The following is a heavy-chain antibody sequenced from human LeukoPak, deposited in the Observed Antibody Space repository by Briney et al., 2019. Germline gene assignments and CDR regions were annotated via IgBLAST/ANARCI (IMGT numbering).Heavy chain of an antibody. CDR1: GGSISSGDYY. Sequence: SENLSLTCTVSGGSISSGDYYWSWIRQPPGKGLEWIGYIYYSGSTYYNPSLKSRVTISVDTSKNQFPLKLSSVTAADTAVYYCARAKYRNAFDIWGQGTMITVSS. CDR2: IYYSGST. CDR3: ARAKYRNAFDI. D-gene: IGHD3-16*02. J-gene: IGHJ3*02. V-gene: IGHV4-30-4*08.